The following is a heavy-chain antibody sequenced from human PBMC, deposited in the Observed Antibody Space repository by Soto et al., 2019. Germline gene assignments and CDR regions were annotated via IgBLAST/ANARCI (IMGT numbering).Heavy chain of an antibody. CDR3: TTRAWLDG. Sequence: PGVPLRLSCTASGFTISNYWMSWVRQAPGKGLEWVANINEDGIQKFYVDSVKSRFSIPRDNAKNSLSLKMNSLRAEDTALYYCTTRAWLDGWGQEILVTFSS. V-gene: IGHV3-7*01. CDR2: INEDGIQK. CDR1: GFTISNYW. J-gene: IGHJ4*02.